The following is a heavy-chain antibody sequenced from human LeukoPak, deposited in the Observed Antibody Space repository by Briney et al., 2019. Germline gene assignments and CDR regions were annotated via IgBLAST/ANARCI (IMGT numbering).Heavy chain of an antibody. CDR3: AKNFKSRTIAAAGLNFDY. D-gene: IGHD6-13*01. CDR1: GXTFSSYA. V-gene: IGHV3-23*01. Sequence: PGGSLRLSCAASGXTFSSYAVSWVRQAPGKGLEWVSAISGSGGSTYYADSVKGRFTISRDNSKNTLYLQMNSLRAEDTAVYYCAKNFKSRTIAAAGLNFDYWGQGTLVTVSS. J-gene: IGHJ4*02. CDR2: ISGSGGST.